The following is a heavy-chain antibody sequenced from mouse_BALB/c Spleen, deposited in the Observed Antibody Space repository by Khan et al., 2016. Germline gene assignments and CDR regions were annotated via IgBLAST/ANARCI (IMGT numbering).Heavy chain of an antibody. Sequence: VRLQQSGAELVKPGASVKLSCTTAGFNIKDTYMHWVKQRPEQGLEWIGRIDPANGNTKYDPKFQGKATITADTSSNTAYLQLSSLTSEDTDVYYCASLLLRFHYWGQGTTLTVSS. CDR1: GFNIKDTY. D-gene: IGHD1-1*01. CDR3: ASLLLRFHY. J-gene: IGHJ2*01. V-gene: IGHV14-3*02. CDR2: IDPANGNT.